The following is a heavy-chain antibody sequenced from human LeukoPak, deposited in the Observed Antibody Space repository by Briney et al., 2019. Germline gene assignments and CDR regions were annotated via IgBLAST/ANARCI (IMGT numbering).Heavy chain of an antibody. Sequence: SQTLSLTCSVSAGSISSTIYYWGWIRQPPGKVLEWIGNIFYSGTTYYNPSLKSRVTISEDTFKNQFSLKLSSVTAADTAVYYCARHALASAGGEEERGWFDGWGKGTLVTV. J-gene: IGHJ5*02. CDR3: ARHALASAGGEEERGWFDG. CDR1: AGSISSTIYY. D-gene: IGHD1-26*01. CDR2: IFYSGTT. V-gene: IGHV4-39*01.